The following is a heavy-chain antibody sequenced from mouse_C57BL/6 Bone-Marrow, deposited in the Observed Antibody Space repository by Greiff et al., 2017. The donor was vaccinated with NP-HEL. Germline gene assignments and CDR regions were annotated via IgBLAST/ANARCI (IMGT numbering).Heavy chain of an antibody. D-gene: IGHD1-1*01. CDR3: ARSYYYGLYYYAMDY. Sequence: QVQLQQPGAELVRPGTSVKLSCKASGYTFTSYWMHWVKQRPGQGLEWIGVIDPSDSYTNYNQKFKGKATLTVDTSSSTAYMQLSSLTSEDSAVYYCARSYYYGLYYYAMDYWGQGTSVTVSS. V-gene: IGHV1-59*01. J-gene: IGHJ4*01. CDR2: IDPSDSYT. CDR1: GYTFTSYW.